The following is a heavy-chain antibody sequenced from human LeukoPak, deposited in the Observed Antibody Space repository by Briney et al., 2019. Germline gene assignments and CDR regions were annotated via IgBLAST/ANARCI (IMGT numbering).Heavy chain of an antibody. CDR1: GFTFRSYV. D-gene: IGHD3-22*01. CDR2: ISGSGTST. Sequence: GGSLRLSCAASGFTFRSYVMSWVRQAPGKGLEWVLAISGSGTSTYYADPVKGRFTISRDNSKNTLYLQMNSLRAEDTAVYYCEGTYYYDSSDDYWGQGTLVTVSS. CDR3: EGTYYYDSSDDY. J-gene: IGHJ4*02. V-gene: IGHV3-23*01.